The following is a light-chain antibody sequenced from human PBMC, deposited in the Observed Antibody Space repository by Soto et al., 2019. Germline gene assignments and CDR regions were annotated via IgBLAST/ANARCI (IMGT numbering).Light chain of an antibody. V-gene: IGKV1-39*01. CDR1: QSIYTY. CDR3: QQSYSTLPIT. J-gene: IGKJ3*01. CDR2: AAS. Sequence: DIQMTQSPSSLSASVGDRVTITCRASQSIYTYLSWYQQTPGKAPKLLIYAASSLQSGVPSRFSGSGSGTDFTLTISSLQPEDFATYYCQQSYSTLPITFGPGTKVDFK.